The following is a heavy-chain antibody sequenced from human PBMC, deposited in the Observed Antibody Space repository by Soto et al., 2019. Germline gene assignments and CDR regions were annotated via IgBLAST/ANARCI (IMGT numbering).Heavy chain of an antibody. CDR3: AKREDSSRFGGLDI. Sequence: SETLSLTCAVYGGSFSGYYWSWIRQPPGKGLEWIGTVHSTGGTYYSPSLRSRVTISVDTSKNLFSLKMTSASATDTAVYFCAKREDSSRFGGLDIWGQGTAVTV. CDR1: GGSFSGYY. CDR2: VHSTGGT. D-gene: IGHD3-3*01. J-gene: IGHJ6*02. V-gene: IGHV4-34*01.